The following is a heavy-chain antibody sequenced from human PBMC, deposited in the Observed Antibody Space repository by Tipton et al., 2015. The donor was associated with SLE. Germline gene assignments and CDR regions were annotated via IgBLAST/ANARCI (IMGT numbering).Heavy chain of an antibody. CDR2: IAGSSGNI. V-gene: IGHV3-21*01. CDR1: GITLNSYS. Sequence: GSLRLSCAVSGITLNSYSMNWVRQAPGKGLEWVSSIAGSSGNIYYADSVKGRFTISRDNANNSVSLQMSSLRAEDTAIYYCARGSRVTVSGVVILPNWGQGTLVTVSS. CDR3: ARGSRVTVSGVVILPN. J-gene: IGHJ4*02. D-gene: IGHD3-3*01.